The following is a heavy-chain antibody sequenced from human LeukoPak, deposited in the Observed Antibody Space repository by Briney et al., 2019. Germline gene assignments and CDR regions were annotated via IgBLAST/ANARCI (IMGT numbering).Heavy chain of an antibody. CDR1: GFTFSSYA. D-gene: IGHD5-18*01. V-gene: IGHV3-23*01. CDR2: ISGSGGST. CDR3: AKTSDTAMVTDWYFDL. J-gene: IGHJ2*01. Sequence: GGSLRLSCAASGFTFSSYAMSWVRQAPGKGLEWVSAISGSGGSTYYADSVKGRFTISRDNSKNTLYLQMNSLRAEDTAVYYCAKTSDTAMVTDWYFDLWGRGTLVTVSS.